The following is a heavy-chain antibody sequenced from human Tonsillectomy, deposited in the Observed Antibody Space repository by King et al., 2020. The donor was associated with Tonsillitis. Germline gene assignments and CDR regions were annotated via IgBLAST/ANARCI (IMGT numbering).Heavy chain of an antibody. CDR3: ARLVRGSVAGMWLNY. J-gene: IGHJ4*02. CDR1: GYSFTSYW. Sequence: QLVQSGAEVKKPGESLKMSCKGSGYSFTSYWIAWVRQTPGKGLEWMGIIYPGDSDTRYSPSFQGQVTISADKSISTAYLQWKSLKASDTAIYYCARLVRGSVAGMWLNYWGQGTLVTVSA. CDR2: IYPGDSDT. V-gene: IGHV5-51*01. D-gene: IGHD6-19*01.